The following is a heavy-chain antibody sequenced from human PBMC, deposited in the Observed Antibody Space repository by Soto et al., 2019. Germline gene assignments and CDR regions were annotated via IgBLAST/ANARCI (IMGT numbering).Heavy chain of an antibody. CDR2: ISWNSGSI. CDR1: GFTFDDYA. J-gene: IGHJ1*01. V-gene: IGHV3-9*01. D-gene: IGHD3-3*01. CDR3: AKAAKKAMTYYDFWSGYQVGYFQH. Sequence: PGGSLRLSCAASGFTFDDYAMHWVRQAPGKGLEWVSGISWNSGSIGYADSVKGRFTISRDNAKNSLYLQMNSLRAEDTALYYCAKAAKKAMTYYDFWSGYQVGYFQHWGQGTLVTVSS.